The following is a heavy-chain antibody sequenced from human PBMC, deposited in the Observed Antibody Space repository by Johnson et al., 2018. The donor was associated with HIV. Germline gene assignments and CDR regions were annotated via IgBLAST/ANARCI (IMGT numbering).Heavy chain of an antibody. CDR1: GFTFSSYG. CDR3: ARVRGYYDSSGGDAFDI. V-gene: IGHV3-30*03. Sequence: QVQLVESGGGVVQPGRSLRLSCAASGFTFSSYGMHWVRQAPGKGLEWVAVISYDGSNKYYADSVKGRFTISRDNSKNTLYLQMNSLRAEDTAVYSCARVRGYYDSSGGDAFDIWGQGTMVTVSS. CDR2: ISYDGSNK. D-gene: IGHD3-22*01. J-gene: IGHJ3*02.